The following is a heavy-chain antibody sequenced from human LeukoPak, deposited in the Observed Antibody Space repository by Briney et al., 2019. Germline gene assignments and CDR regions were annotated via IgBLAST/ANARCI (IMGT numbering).Heavy chain of an antibody. D-gene: IGHD3-16*01. CDR2: IHHDGAT. J-gene: IGHJ4*02. CDR3: AGETRWGPESH. CDR1: GFTVGYNY. V-gene: IGHV3-66*01. Sequence: GGSLRLSCAASGFTVGYNYMTWVRQAPGKGLEWVSLIHHDGATYYADSLKGRFTISRDNSKNTLYLQMNSLRPEDTAVYYCAGETRWGPESHWGQGTLVTVSS.